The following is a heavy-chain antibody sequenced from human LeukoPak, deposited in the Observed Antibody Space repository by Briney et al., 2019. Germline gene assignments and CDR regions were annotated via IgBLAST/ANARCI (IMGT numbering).Heavy chain of an antibody. CDR2: IYYSGST. CDR1: GGSISSGGYY. CDR3: ARADDSSGPFDY. Sequence: KTSETLSLTCTVSGGSISSGGYYWSWIRQHPGKGLEWIGYIYYSGSTYYNPSLKSRVTISVDTSKNQFSLKLSSVTAADTAVYYCARADDSSGPFDYWGQGTLVTVSS. D-gene: IGHD3-22*01. J-gene: IGHJ4*02. V-gene: IGHV4-31*03.